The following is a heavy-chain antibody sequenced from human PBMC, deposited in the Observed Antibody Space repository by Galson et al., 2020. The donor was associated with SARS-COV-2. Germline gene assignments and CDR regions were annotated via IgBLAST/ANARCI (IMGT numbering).Heavy chain of an antibody. CDR1: GFTFSSYA. J-gene: IGHJ4*02. CDR2: ISRDGGGT. V-gene: IGHV3-64*02. CDR3: ARRAAAGPLYFDY. D-gene: IGHD6-13*01. Sequence: GESLKISCAASGFTFSSYAMHWVRQAPGKGLEYVSSISRDGGGTYYADSVKGRFVISRDNSKNTLYLQMGSLRVEDMAVYYCARRAAAGPLYFDYWGQGTLVTVSS.